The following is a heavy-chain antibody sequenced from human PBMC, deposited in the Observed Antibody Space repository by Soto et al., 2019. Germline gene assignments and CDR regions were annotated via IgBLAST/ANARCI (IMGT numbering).Heavy chain of an antibody. V-gene: IGHV3-23*01. CDR1: GFTFSSYV. Sequence: EVQLLESGGGLVQPGGSLRLSCAASGFTFSSYVMSWVRQAPGKGLEWVSAISGSGGSTYYADSVKGRFTISRDNSKNTLYLQMNSLRAEDTAVYYCAKDDGEAYSSSWYSVGGFARLGSVPGPSGYWGQGTLVTVSS. CDR3: AKDDGEAYSSSWYSVGGFARLGSVPGPSGY. J-gene: IGHJ4*02. D-gene: IGHD6-13*01. CDR2: ISGSGGST.